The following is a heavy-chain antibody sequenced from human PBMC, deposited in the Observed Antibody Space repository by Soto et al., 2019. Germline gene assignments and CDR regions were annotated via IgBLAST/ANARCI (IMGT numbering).Heavy chain of an antibody. CDR3: ARSREIIASAGSFDY. CDR1: GFTFSSHV. CDR2: ISTGGGST. Sequence: EVQLLESGGGLVQPGGSLRLSCAASGFTFSSHVMSWVRQAPGKGLEWVSGISTGGGSTDYADSVKGRFTISRDNSKNTLHLQIKSLRAEDTAVYYCARSREIIASAGSFDYWGQGTLVTVSS. J-gene: IGHJ4*02. V-gene: IGHV3-23*01. D-gene: IGHD6-25*01.